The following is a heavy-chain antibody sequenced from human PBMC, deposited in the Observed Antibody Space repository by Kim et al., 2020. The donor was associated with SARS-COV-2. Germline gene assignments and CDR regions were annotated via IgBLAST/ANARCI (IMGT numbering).Heavy chain of an antibody. CDR2: ISAYNGNT. D-gene: IGHD3-10*01. J-gene: IGHJ6*02. Sequence: ASVKVSCKASGYTFTSYAISWVRQAPGQGLEWMGWISAYNGNTNYAQKLQGRVTMTTDTSTSTAYMELRSLRSDDTAVYYCARDGVGGSYGSGSYTYYYYGMDVWGQGTTVTVSS. V-gene: IGHV1-18*01. CDR3: ARDGVGGSYGSGSYTYYYYGMDV. CDR1: GYTFTSYA.